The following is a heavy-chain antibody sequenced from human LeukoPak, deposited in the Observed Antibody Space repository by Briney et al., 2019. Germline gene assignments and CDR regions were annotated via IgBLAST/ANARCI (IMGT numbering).Heavy chain of an antibody. J-gene: IGHJ5*02. CDR1: GFTFSSYA. V-gene: IGHV3-23*01. D-gene: IGHD4-11*01. Sequence: GGSLRLSCAASGFTFSSYAMSWVRQAPGKGLEWVSAISGSGGSTYYADSVKGRFTISRDNSKNTLYLQMNSLRAEGTAVYYCAKDDYSNYGDPNWFDPWGQGTLATVSS. CDR2: ISGSGGST. CDR3: AKDDYSNYGDPNWFDP.